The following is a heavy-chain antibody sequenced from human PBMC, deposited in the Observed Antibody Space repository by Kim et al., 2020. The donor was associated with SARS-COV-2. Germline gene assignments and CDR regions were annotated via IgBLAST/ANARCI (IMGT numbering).Heavy chain of an antibody. J-gene: IGHJ3*01. D-gene: IGHD1-1*01. V-gene: IGHV3-73*01. Sequence: GGSLRLSCAASGFTFSDSPMHWVRQASGKGLEWVGSIRSKANSYATSYAASVKGRITISRDDSESTAYLHMHSLKTEDTAVYYCTRILVTTVAFWDAFDV. CDR2: IRSKANSYAT. CDR3: TRILVTTVAFWDAFDV. CDR1: GFTFSDSP.